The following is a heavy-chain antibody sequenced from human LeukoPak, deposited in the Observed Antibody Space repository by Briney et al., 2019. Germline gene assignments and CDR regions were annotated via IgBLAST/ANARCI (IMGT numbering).Heavy chain of an antibody. CDR1: GGSISSDY. J-gene: IGHJ4*02. CDR3: ARGFCADEICQVFTH. D-gene: IGHD2-21*01. V-gene: IGHV4-4*08. Sequence: PSETLSLTCTVSGGSISSDYWSWIRQPPGKGLEWIGRIDTSGNTNYNPSLKSRVTISVDTSKNQFSLKLRSVTAADTALYYCARGFCADEICQVFTHWGQGTLVTVSS. CDR2: IDTSGNT.